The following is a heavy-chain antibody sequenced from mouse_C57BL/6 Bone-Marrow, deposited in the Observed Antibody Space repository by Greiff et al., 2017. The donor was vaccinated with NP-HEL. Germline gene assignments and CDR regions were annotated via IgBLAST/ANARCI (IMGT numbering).Heavy chain of an antibody. CDR1: GFTFSDYY. CDR2: INYDGSST. Sequence: EVHLVESEGGLVQPGRSMKLSCTASGFTFSDYYMAWVRQVPEKGLEWVANINYDGSSTYYLDSLKSRFIISRDNAKNILYLQMSSLKSEDTATYYYARDRKGWPWYFDVWGTGTTVTVSS. V-gene: IGHV5-16*01. J-gene: IGHJ1*03. CDR3: ARDRKGWPWYFDV. D-gene: IGHD2-3*01.